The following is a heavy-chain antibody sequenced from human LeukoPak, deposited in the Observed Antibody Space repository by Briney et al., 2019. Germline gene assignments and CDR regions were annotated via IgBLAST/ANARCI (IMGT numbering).Heavy chain of an antibody. J-gene: IGHJ3*01. CDR1: GGSISGSNYY. D-gene: IGHD2-21*02. CDR3: ARSPVVVTANHAFDV. V-gene: IGHV4-39*01. Sequence: SETLSLTCTVSGGSISGSNYYWGWIRQPPRKGLEWLGSIYYSGSTYYNPSLKSRVTISVDTSKNQFSLKLSSVTAADTAVYYCARSPVVVTANHAFDVWGQGTMVTVSS. CDR2: IYYSGST.